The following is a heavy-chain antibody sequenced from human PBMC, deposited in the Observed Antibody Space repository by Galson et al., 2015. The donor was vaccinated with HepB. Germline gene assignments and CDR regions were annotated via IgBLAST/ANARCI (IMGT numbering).Heavy chain of an antibody. CDR1: GFTFSSHA. CDR3: AKDVRSGLPAAADY. V-gene: IGHV3-23*01. D-gene: IGHD2-2*01. Sequence: SLRLSCAASGFTFSSHAMSWVRQAPGKGLEWVSGISASGSTPYSAESVKGRFTISRDNSKNTLYLQMNSLRAGDTAVYYCAKDVRSGLPAAADYWGQGIPVTVSS. CDR2: ISASGSTP. J-gene: IGHJ4*02.